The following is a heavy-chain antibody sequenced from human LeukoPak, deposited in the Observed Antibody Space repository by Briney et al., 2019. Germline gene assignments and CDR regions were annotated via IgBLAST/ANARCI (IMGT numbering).Heavy chain of an antibody. Sequence: PGGSLRLSCAASGFTFSSYEMNWVRQAPGKGLEWVSYISSSGSTIYYADSVKGRFTISRDNSKNTLYLQMNSLRDEDTAVYYCARGQWLVQGVLDYWGQGTLVTVSS. CDR2: ISSSGSTI. V-gene: IGHV3-48*03. CDR1: GFTFSSYE. J-gene: IGHJ4*02. D-gene: IGHD6-19*01. CDR3: ARGQWLVQGVLDY.